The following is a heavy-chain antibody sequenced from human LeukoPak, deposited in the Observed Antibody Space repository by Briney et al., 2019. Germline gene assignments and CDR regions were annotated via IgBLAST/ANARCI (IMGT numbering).Heavy chain of an antibody. CDR3: ARPAARPGFNSHYYYYMDV. CDR2: IYYSGST. Sequence: PSETLSLTCTVSGGSISSSSYYWGWLRQPPGKGLEWIGSIYYSGSTYYNPSLKSRVTISVDTSKNQFSLKLSSVTAADTAVYYCARPAARPGFNSHYYYYMDVWGKGTTVTVSS. D-gene: IGHD6-6*01. V-gene: IGHV4-39*07. J-gene: IGHJ6*03. CDR1: GGSISSSSYY.